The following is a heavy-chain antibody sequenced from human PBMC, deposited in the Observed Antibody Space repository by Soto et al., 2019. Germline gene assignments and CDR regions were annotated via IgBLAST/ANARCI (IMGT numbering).Heavy chain of an antibody. V-gene: IGHV4-31*03. CDR1: GGSISSSGYY. CDR3: ATHSNWFDP. CDR2: IYYSGST. J-gene: IGHJ5*02. Sequence: SETLSLTCTVSGGSISSSGYYWGWIRQPPGKGLEWIGYIYYSGSTYYNPSLKSRVTISVDTSKNQFSLKLSSVTTADTAVYYCATHSNWFDPWGQGTLVTVSS.